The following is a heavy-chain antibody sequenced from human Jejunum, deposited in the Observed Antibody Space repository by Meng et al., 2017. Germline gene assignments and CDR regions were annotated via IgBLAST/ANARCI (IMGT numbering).Heavy chain of an antibody. CDR3: ARRSLGEMSGDPDY. CDR1: VYSFMTYA. Sequence: QVQLVQSGSELKNPVASVTVSRKASVYSFMTYALNSVRQAPGQGLEWMGWINTYSGSPTYAQGFTGRFVFSLDTSVSTAYLQINNLQSDDTAVYYCARRSLGEMSGDPDYWGQGTLVTVSS. J-gene: IGHJ4*02. CDR2: INTYSGSP. D-gene: IGHD3-16*01. V-gene: IGHV7-4-1*02.